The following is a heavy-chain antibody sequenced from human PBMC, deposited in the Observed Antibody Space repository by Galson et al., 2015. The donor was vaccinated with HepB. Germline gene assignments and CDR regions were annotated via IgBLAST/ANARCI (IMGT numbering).Heavy chain of an antibody. CDR3: TSDTPVRPGDSFDI. J-gene: IGHJ3*02. V-gene: IGHV3-73*01. CDR2: IRSKPNWYAT. Sequence: SLRLSCAASGFSFSGSAMHWVRQASGKGLEWVGRIRSKPNWYATTYAASVNGRFTISRDDSNNMAYLQMNSLKTEDTAVYYCTSDTPVRPGDSFDIWGQGTMVTVSS. D-gene: IGHD6-6*01. CDR1: GFSFSGSA.